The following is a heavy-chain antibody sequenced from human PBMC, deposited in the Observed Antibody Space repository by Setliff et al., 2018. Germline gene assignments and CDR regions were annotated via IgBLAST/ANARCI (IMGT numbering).Heavy chain of an antibody. Sequence: ASVKVSCKASRGTFSSYAISWVRQAPGQGLEWMGWISAYNGNTNYAQKLQGRVTMTTDTSTSTAYMELRSLRSDDTAVYYCARDPTLYSAFPGYGMDVWGQGTTVTVSS. CDR3: ARDPTLYSAFPGYGMDV. CDR2: ISAYNGNT. CDR1: RGTFSSYA. V-gene: IGHV1-18*01. J-gene: IGHJ6*02. D-gene: IGHD5-12*01.